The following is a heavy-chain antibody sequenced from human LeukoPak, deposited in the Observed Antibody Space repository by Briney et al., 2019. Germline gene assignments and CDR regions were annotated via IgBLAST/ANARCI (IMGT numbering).Heavy chain of an antibody. J-gene: IGHJ4*02. Sequence: LSGGSLRLSCAASGFTFSSYAMSWVRQAPGKGLEWVSAISGSGGSTYNADSVKGRSTISRDNSKNTLYLQMNSLRAEDTAVYYCAKDRSSSWYARDDYWGQGTLDTASS. CDR2: ISGSGGST. V-gene: IGHV3-23*01. CDR1: GFTFSSYA. CDR3: AKDRSSSWYARDDY. D-gene: IGHD6-13*01.